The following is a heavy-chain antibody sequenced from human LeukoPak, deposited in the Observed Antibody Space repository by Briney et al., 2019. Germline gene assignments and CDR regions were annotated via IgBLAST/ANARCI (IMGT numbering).Heavy chain of an antibody. D-gene: IGHD3-10*01. CDR2: IYTSGGT. J-gene: IGHJ4*02. CDR1: GGSISSGSYY. Sequence: SQTLSLTCTVSGGSISSGSYYWSWIRQPAGKGLEWIGRIYTSGGTNYNPSLKSRVTISVDTSKNQFSLKLSSVTAADTAVYYCARWDGSGFRYWGQGTLVTVSS. CDR3: ARWDGSGFRY. V-gene: IGHV4-61*02.